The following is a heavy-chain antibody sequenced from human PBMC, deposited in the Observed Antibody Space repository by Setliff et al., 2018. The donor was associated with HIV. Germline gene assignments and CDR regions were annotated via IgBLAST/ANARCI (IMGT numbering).Heavy chain of an antibody. Sequence: PGGSLRLSCAASGFTFSSYAMNWVRQAPGKGLEWVSSISGSGDSTFYADSVQGRFTISRDNSKNTLYLQMNSLRAEDKAVYYCAKAQWLLSHWGFDPWGQGTLVTVSS. V-gene: IGHV3-23*01. J-gene: IGHJ5*02. CDR1: GFTFSSYA. D-gene: IGHD3-3*01. CDR2: ISGSGDST. CDR3: AKAQWLLSHWGFDP.